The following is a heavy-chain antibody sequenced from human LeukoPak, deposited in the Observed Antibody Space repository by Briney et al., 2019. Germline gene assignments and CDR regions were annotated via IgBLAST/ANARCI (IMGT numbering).Heavy chain of an antibody. CDR1: GFTFSSYA. J-gene: IGHJ4*02. CDR2: ISSDGVNH. Sequence: GGSLRLSCAASGFTFSSYAMHGVRQAPGKGLEWVAVISSDGVNHYYADSVKGRFTISRDNSKNTLYLQMYSLRAEDTAVYYCARDPMADFDYWGQGTLVTVSS. V-gene: IGHV3-30-3*01. CDR3: ARDPMADFDY. D-gene: IGHD2-8*01.